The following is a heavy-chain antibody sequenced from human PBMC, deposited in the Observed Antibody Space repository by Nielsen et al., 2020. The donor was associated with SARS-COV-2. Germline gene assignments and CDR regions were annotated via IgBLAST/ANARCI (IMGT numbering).Heavy chain of an antibody. V-gene: IGHV3-33*05. CDR1: GFTFSSYG. D-gene: IGHD3-3*01. CDR2: ISYDGSNK. J-gene: IGHJ4*02. Sequence: GESLKISCAASGFTFSSYGMHWVRQAPGKGLEWVAVISYDGSNKYYADSVKGRFTISRDNSKNTLYLQMNSLRAEDTAVYYCARAPNNRYYDFWSGVDYWGQGTLVTVSS. CDR3: ARAPNNRYYDFWSGVDY.